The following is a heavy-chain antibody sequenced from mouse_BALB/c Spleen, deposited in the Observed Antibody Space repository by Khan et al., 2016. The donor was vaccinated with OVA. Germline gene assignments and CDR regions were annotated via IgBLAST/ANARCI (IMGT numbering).Heavy chain of an antibody. D-gene: IGHD2-13*01. CDR1: GYSFTGYT. Sequence: EVQLQQSGPELVKPGASMKMSCKASGYSFTGYTMNWVKQSRVKNLEWIGLINPYNGGTAYNLKFGGKATLTVDKSSNTAYMELLSLTSEESAVYYCVRSASYGDYVEAWFAYWRQGTLVTVSA. CDR3: VRSASYGDYVEAWFAY. CDR2: INPYNGGT. J-gene: IGHJ3*01. V-gene: IGHV1-26*01.